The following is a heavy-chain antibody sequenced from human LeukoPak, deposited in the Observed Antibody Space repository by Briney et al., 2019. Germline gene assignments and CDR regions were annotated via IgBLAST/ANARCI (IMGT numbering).Heavy chain of an antibody. CDR2: TAYSGNT. D-gene: IGHD1-26*01. CDR3: ARPLLIYVGATHFDY. Sequence: SETLSLHCTVSGVSITNSAYFWAWLRQPPGKGLEWVGSTAYSGNTYHNPSLRSRITLSVDLSKNQFSQRLSSVTAADTAVYFCARPLLIYVGATHFDYWGQGTLVTVSS. V-gene: IGHV4-39*01. J-gene: IGHJ4*02. CDR1: GVSITNSAYF.